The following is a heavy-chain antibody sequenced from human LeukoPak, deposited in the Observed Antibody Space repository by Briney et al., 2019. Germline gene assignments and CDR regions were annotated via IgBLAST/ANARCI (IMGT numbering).Heavy chain of an antibody. CDR2: ISGTGTNI. Sequence: GGSLRLSCVASGFTFTSHSLNWVRQAPGRGLEWVAYISGTGTNIYYADSVKGRFTISRDNAMNSVYLQMDSLRDEDTAVYYCGRDRYGDYLVDCWGQGTLVTVSS. CDR1: GFTFTSHS. CDR3: GRDRYGDYLVDC. J-gene: IGHJ4*02. V-gene: IGHV3-48*02. D-gene: IGHD4-17*01.